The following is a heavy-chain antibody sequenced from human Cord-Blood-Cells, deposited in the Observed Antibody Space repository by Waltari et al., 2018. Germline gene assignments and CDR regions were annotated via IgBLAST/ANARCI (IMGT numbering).Heavy chain of an antibody. Sequence: EVQLVQSGAEVKKPGESLKISCKGSGYSFTSYWIGWVCQMPGKGLEWMGIIYPGDSDTRYSPSFQGQVTISADKSISTAYLQWSSLKASDTAMYYCARREDYDFWSGYYTGAFDIWGQGTMVTVSS. CDR1: GYSFTSYW. CDR2: IYPGDSDT. J-gene: IGHJ3*02. CDR3: ARREDYDFWSGYYTGAFDI. V-gene: IGHV5-51*01. D-gene: IGHD3-3*01.